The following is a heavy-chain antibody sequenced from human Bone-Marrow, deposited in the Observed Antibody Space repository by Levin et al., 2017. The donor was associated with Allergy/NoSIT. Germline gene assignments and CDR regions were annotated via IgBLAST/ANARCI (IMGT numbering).Heavy chain of an antibody. CDR3: ARDRYPGNYYDSSGYSFDY. Sequence: GESLKISCAASGFTFSSYGMTWVRQAPGKGLEWVSYISSSNSYIYYADSVKGRFTISRDNANNSLYLQMNSLRGEDTAVYYCARDRYPGNYYDSSGYSFDYWGQGTLVTVSS. CDR2: ISSSNSYI. J-gene: IGHJ4*02. D-gene: IGHD3-22*01. V-gene: IGHV3-21*06. CDR1: GFTFSSYG.